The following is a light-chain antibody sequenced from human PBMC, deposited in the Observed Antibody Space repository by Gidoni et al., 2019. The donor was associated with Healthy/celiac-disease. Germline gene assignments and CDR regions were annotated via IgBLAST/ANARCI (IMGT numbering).Light chain of an antibody. J-gene: IGLJ3*02. CDR2: YVS. V-gene: IGLV2-11*01. Sequence: QSALTQPRSVSGSPGQSVTISCTGTSSDVGGYNYVSWYQQHPGKAPKLMIYYVSKRPSGVPDRFSGSKSGNTASLTISGLPAEDEADYYCCSYSGSYTWVFGGGTKLTVL. CDR3: CSYSGSYTWV. CDR1: SSDVGGYNY.